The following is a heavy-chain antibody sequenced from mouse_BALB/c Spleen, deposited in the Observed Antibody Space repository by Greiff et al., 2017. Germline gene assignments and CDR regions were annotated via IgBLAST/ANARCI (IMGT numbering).Heavy chain of an antibody. V-gene: IGHV1S81*02. D-gene: IGHD3-1*01. Sequence: VQLQQSGAELVKPGASVKLSCKASGYTFTSYYMYWVKQRPGQGLEWIGEINPSNGGTNFNEKFKSKATLTVDKSSSTAYMQLSSLTSEDSAVYYCTRSGSSSCVAWFAYWGQGTLVTVSA. CDR1: GYTFTSYY. CDR2: INPSNGGT. J-gene: IGHJ3*01. CDR3: TRSGSSSCVAWFAY.